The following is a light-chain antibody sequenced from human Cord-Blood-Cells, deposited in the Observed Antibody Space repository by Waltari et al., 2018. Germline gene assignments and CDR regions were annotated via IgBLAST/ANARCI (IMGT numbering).Light chain of an antibody. Sequence: EIVLTQSPGTLSLSPGKRATLSCRASQSVSSSYLAWYQQKPGQAPRRLIYGASSRATGIPDRFSGSGSGTDFTLTISRLEPEDFAVYYCQQYGSSPLTFGGGTKVEIK. CDR1: QSVSSSY. V-gene: IGKV3-20*01. CDR3: QQYGSSPLT. J-gene: IGKJ4*01. CDR2: GAS.